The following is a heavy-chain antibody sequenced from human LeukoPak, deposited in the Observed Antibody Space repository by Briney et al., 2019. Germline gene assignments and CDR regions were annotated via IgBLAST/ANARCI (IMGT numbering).Heavy chain of an antibody. CDR1: GFAFSVYA. D-gene: IGHD6-19*01. CDR3: AKPISGGLAVTADWFHS. CDR2: INANSGTT. Sequence: GGSLRLSCTASGFAFSVYAMSWLRQPPGKGLEWVSTINANSGTTSYAASVRGRFTISRDNSKNTLYLQLTTLRADDTATYYCAKPISGGLAVTADWFHSWGQGTLVVVSS. J-gene: IGHJ5*01. V-gene: IGHV3-23*01.